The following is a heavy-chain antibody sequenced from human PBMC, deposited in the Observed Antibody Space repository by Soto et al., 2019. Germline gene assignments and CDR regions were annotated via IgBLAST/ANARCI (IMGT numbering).Heavy chain of an antibody. J-gene: IGHJ4*02. V-gene: IGHV3-30*18. D-gene: IGHD3-10*01. Sequence: ESGGGAVQPGRSLRLSCAASGFTFTNYGMHWVRQAPGKGLEWVSIISYDGNHAYYADFVRGRFTISGDDSKNTLYLQLNSLRAEDTAVYYCAKDADYGSGSYAPPDYWGQGTLVAVSS. CDR2: ISYDGNHA. CDR1: GFTFTNYG. CDR3: AKDADYGSGSYAPPDY.